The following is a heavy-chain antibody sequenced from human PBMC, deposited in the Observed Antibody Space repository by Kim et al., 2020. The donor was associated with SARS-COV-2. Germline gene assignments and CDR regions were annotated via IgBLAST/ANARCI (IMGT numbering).Heavy chain of an antibody. J-gene: IGHJ6*02. CDR2: IYSGGST. D-gene: IGHD3-22*01. CDR3: ATTQNGSGYFSGYYYYGMDV. Sequence: GGSLRLSCAASGFTVSSNYMSWVRQAPGKGLEWVSVIYSGGSTYYADSVKGRFTISRDNSKNTLYLQMNSLRAEDTAVYYCATTQNGSGYFSGYYYYGMDVWGQGTTVTVSS. CDR1: GFTVSSNY. V-gene: IGHV3-53*01.